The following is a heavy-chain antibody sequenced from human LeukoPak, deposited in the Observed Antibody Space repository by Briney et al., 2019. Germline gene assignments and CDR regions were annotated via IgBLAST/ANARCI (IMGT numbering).Heavy chain of an antibody. V-gene: IGHV4-39*01. CDR3: ARGLHYFDY. CDR2: IRYSGTT. CDR1: GGSISSTYDH. D-gene: IGHD2-21*02. Sequence: SETLSLTCTVSGGSISSTYDHWDWIRQPPGKGLEWLGSIRYSGTTHYNPSLKGRVTIFVDTSNNQFSLRLRSVTAADTAVYYCARGLHYFDYWGQGSLVTVSS. J-gene: IGHJ4*02.